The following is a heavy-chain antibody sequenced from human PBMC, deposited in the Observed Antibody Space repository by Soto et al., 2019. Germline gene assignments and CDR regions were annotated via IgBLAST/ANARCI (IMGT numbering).Heavy chain of an antibody. D-gene: IGHD3-3*01. Sequence: EVQLVESGGGLVKPGGSLRLSCAASGFTFSNAWMSWVRQAPGKGLEWVGRIKSKTDGGTTDYAAPVKGRFTISRDDSKNTLYLQMNSLKTEDTAVYYCTTDRAITIFGVVSFKDVWGKGTTVTVSS. CDR1: GFTFSNAW. J-gene: IGHJ6*04. CDR3: TTDRAITIFGVVSFKDV. CDR2: IKSKTDGGTT. V-gene: IGHV3-15*01.